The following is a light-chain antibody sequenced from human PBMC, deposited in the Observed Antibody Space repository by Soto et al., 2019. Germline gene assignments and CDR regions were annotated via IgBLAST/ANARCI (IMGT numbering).Light chain of an antibody. V-gene: IGKV3-20*01. CDR1: QSVHSRY. Sequence: LVLTQSPGTLSLSPGERATLSCWASQSVHSRYLSWYQQRVGQPPRLLIYSATTRATGIPDRFSGSGSGTDFTLTISRLEPEDFAVYYCQQFDNSQWTFGQGTKVDIK. CDR2: SAT. J-gene: IGKJ1*01. CDR3: QQFDNSQWT.